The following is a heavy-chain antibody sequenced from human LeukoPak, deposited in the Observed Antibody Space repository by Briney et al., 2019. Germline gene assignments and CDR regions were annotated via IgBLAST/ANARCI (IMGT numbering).Heavy chain of an antibody. Sequence: SGPTLVKPTQTLTLTCTFSGFSLSTNELLVGWVRQPPGKALEWLAFIYGDDAKRYSPSLRSRLTITKDTSKNQVVLTLSNMDPVDTATYYCAHRRTDTSFDAWGPGILVTVSS. V-gene: IGHV2-5*02. CDR1: GFSLSTNELL. CDR3: AHRRTDTSFDA. J-gene: IGHJ5*02. D-gene: IGHD5-18*01. CDR2: IYGDDAK.